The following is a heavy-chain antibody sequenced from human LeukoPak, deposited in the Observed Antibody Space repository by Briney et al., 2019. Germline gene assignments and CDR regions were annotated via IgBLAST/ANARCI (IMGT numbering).Heavy chain of an antibody. V-gene: IGHV4-39*01. CDR2: IYYSGRT. Sequence: SETLSLTCTVSGGSISSSSYYWGWIRQPPGKGLEWIGSIYYSGRTYYNPSLKSRVTISVDTSKNQFSLKLSSVTAADTAVYYCARQLRYSGSYNWGQGTLVTVSS. CDR3: ARQLRYSGSYN. J-gene: IGHJ4*02. CDR1: GGSISSSSYY. D-gene: IGHD1-26*01.